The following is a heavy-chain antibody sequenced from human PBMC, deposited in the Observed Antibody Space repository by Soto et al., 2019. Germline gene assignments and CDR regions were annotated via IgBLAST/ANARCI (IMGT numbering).Heavy chain of an antibody. CDR2: IYNGEDT. J-gene: IGHJ2*01. V-gene: IGHV4-39*01. Sequence: QLQLQGSGPGLVKPSETLSLTCSVSGGSVSSSSLYWGWIRQSPGKGLEWIGNIYNGEDTYYNPSLKCRVSISVDTSKNVFSLRPRSVTAADTAVYYCARPSLQGTGTSVGWYFDLWGRGTLATVSS. CDR1: GGSVSSSSLY. D-gene: IGHD1-7*01. CDR3: ARPSLQGTGTSVGWYFDL.